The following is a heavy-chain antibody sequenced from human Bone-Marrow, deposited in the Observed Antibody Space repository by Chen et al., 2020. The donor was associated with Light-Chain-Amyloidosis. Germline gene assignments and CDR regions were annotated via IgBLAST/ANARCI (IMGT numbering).Heavy chain of an antibody. J-gene: IGHJ4*02. CDR2: MSYSGST. CDR1: GGSIRITSYY. V-gene: IGHV4-39*01. CDR3: ARMFGFCSGGSCYSAYFDY. Sequence: QLQLQESGPGLVRPSETLFPTCTVPGGSIRITSYYWGWIRQPPGKGLEWIGSMSYSGSTYYSPSLKSRVTISVDTPKNQFSLRLNSVTAADTALYYCARMFGFCSGGSCYSAYFDYWGQGALVTVSS. D-gene: IGHD2-15*01.